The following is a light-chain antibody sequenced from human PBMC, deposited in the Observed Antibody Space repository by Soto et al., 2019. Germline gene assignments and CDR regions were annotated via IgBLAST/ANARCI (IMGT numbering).Light chain of an antibody. Sequence: EIVMTQSPATVSVLPGESATLSCRASQSITSSVAWYQQKPGQAPKLLIYAASTRAKGISDRFSGSGSGTEFTLAISGLQSEDFAVYYCQQRSNWPTWTFGQGTKVDIK. CDR1: QSITSS. V-gene: IGKV3-15*01. J-gene: IGKJ1*01. CDR3: QQRSNWPTWT. CDR2: AAS.